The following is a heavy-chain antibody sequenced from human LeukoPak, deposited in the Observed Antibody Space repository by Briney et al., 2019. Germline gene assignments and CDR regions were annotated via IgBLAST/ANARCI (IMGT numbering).Heavy chain of an antibody. CDR3: ASPLFYDSSGYYFDY. D-gene: IGHD3-22*01. CDR2: ISSSSSYI. Sequence: GGSLRLSCAASGFTFSSYTMNWVRQAPGKGLEWVSSISSSSSYIYYADSVKGRFTISRDNAKNSLYLQMNSLRAEDTAVYYCASPLFYDSSGYYFDYWGQGTLVTVSS. J-gene: IGHJ4*02. V-gene: IGHV3-21*01. CDR1: GFTFSSYT.